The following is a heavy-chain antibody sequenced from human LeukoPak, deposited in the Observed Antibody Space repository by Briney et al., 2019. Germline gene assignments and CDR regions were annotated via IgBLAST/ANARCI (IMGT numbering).Heavy chain of an antibody. Sequence: ASVKVSCKVSGYTLTELSMHWVRQAPGKGLEWMGGFDPEDGETIYAQKFQGRVTMTEDTSTDTAYMELSSLRSEDTAVYYCATVRGWLRPYDMDVWGQGTTVTVSS. J-gene: IGHJ6*02. CDR2: FDPEDGET. CDR1: GYTLTELS. CDR3: ATVRGWLRPYDMDV. V-gene: IGHV1-24*01. D-gene: IGHD5-12*01.